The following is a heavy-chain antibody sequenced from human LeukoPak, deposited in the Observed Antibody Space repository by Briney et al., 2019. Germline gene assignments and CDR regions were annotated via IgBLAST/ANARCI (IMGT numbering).Heavy chain of an antibody. CDR2: IKQDGSEK. CDR1: GFTFSSYW. CDR3: ARLLGYYYYYYMDV. V-gene: IGHV3-7*01. Sequence: PGRSLRLSCAASGFTFSSYWMSWVRQAPGKGLEWVANIKQDGSEKYYVDSVKGRFTISRDNAKNSLYLQMNSLRAEDTAVYYCARLLGYYYYYYMDVWGKGTTVTVSS. J-gene: IGHJ6*03. D-gene: IGHD2-21*01.